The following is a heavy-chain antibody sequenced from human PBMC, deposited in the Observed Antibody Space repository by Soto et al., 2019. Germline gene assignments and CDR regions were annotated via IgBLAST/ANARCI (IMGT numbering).Heavy chain of an antibody. CDR2: IIPIFGTA. CDR1: GGTFSSYA. V-gene: IGHV1-69*13. D-gene: IGHD5-18*01. J-gene: IGHJ6*02. Sequence: SVKVSCKASGGTFSSYAISWVRQAPGQGLEWMGGIIPIFGTANYAQKFQGRVTITADESTSTAYMELSSLRSEDTAVYYCARRRLLQLWLLGYNYYGMDVWGQGTTVTVSS. CDR3: ARRRLLQLWLLGYNYYGMDV.